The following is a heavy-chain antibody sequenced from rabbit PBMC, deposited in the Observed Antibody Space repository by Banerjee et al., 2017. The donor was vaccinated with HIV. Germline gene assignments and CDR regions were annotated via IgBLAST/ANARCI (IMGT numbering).Heavy chain of an antibody. D-gene: IGHD7-1*01. V-gene: IGHV1S40*01. J-gene: IGHJ4*01. CDR1: GFDFSSYG. CDR2: IYTGSGST. CDR3: ARDGFGTGWNFNL. Sequence: SGGGLVQPGGSLTLSCKASGFDFSSYGVSWVRQAPGKGLEWIGCIYTGSGSTWYASWAKGRFTISKTSSTTVTLQMTSLTAADTATYFCARDGFGTGWNFNLWGPGTLVTVS.